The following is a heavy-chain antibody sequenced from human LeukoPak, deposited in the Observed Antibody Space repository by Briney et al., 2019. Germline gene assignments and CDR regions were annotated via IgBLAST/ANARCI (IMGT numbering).Heavy chain of an antibody. J-gene: IGHJ4*02. CDR1: GGSISSSSYY. CDR2: IYYSGST. V-gene: IGHV4-39*07. D-gene: IGHD2-21*01. CDR3: ARDIGVVPAPGY. Sequence: PSETLSLTCTVSGGSISSSSYYWGWIRQPPGKGLEWIGSIYYSGSTYYNPSLKSRVTISVDTSKNQFSLKLSSVTAADTAVYNCARDIGVVPAPGYWGQGTLVTVSS.